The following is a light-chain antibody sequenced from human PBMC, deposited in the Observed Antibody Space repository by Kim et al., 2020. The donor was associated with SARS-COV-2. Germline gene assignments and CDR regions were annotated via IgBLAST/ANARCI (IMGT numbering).Light chain of an antibody. V-gene: IGKV3-11*01. Sequence: SLSPGERAPLSCRASQNIINYLTWYQQKPGQAPRLLFYDASNRATGIPARFSGSGSGTDFTLTVSSLEPEDFAVYYCHQRRDWPLTFGGGTKLEI. J-gene: IGKJ4*01. CDR2: DAS. CDR3: HQRRDWPLT. CDR1: QNIINY.